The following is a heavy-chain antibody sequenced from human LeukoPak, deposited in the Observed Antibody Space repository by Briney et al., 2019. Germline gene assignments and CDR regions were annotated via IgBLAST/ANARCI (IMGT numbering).Heavy chain of an antibody. CDR3: AKSNGYGLVDI. J-gene: IGHJ3*02. V-gene: IGHV4-34*01. D-gene: IGHD3-10*01. CDR2: INHSGST. CDR1: GGSFSGYY. Sequence: SETLSLTCAVYGGSFSGYYWSWIRQPPGKGLEWIGEINHSGSTNYNPSLKSRVTISLDTSRNQFSLRLTSVTAADTAVYYCAKSNGYGLVDIWGQGTMVTVSS.